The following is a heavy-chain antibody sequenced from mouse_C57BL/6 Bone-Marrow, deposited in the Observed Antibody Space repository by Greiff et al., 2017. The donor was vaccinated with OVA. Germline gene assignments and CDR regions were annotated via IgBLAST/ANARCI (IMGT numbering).Heavy chain of an antibody. CDR1: GFTFSDFY. Sequence: EVMLVESGGGLVQPGGSLKLSCAASGFTFSDFYMYWIRQTPEKRLEWVAYISNSGGSTYYPDTVKGRFTIARDNAKNTLYLQMSRLKSEDTAMYYCARLDAMDYWGQGTSVTVSS. CDR3: ARLDAMDY. V-gene: IGHV5-12*01. CDR2: ISNSGGST. J-gene: IGHJ4*01.